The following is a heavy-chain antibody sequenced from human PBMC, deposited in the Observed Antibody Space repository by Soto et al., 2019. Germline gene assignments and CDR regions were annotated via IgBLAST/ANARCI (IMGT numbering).Heavy chain of an antibody. D-gene: IGHD6-6*01. CDR2: IWYDGSNK. CDR1: GFTFSSYG. CDR3: AMYSSSSGAFDI. Sequence: GGSLRLSCAASGFTFSSYGMHWVRQAPGKGLEWVAVIWYDGSNKYYADSVKGRFTISRDNSKITLYLQMNSLRAEDTAVYYCAMYSSSSGAFDIWGQGTMVTVSS. J-gene: IGHJ3*02. V-gene: IGHV3-33*01.